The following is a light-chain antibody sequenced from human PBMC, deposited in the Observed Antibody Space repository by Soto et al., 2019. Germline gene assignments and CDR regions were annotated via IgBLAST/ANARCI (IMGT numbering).Light chain of an antibody. Sequence: DIQMTQSPSTLSGSVGDRVTITCRASQTISSWLAWYQQKPGKAPKLLIYDVSSLESGVPSRFSGSASGTDFTLTISNLQPDDFATYYCQQYKNYWTFGQGTKVDNK. CDR3: QQYKNYWT. J-gene: IGKJ1*01. CDR2: DVS. CDR1: QTISSW. V-gene: IGKV1-5*01.